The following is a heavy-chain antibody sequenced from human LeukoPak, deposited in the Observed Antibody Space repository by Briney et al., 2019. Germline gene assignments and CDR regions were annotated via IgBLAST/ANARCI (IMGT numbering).Heavy chain of an antibody. J-gene: IGHJ6*03. Sequence: SVKVSRKASGGTFSSYAISWVRQAPGQGLEWMGGIIPIFGTANYAQKFQGRVTITADESTSTAYMELSSLRSEDTAVYYCAAGLLLKGYYYYYMDVWGKGTTVTVSS. CDR1: GGTFSSYA. CDR2: IIPIFGTA. D-gene: IGHD2-21*02. CDR3: AAGLLLKGYYYYYMDV. V-gene: IGHV1-69*13.